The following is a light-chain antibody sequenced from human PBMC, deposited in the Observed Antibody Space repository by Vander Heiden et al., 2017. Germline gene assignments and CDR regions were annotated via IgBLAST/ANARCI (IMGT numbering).Light chain of an antibody. V-gene: IGKV4-1*01. J-gene: IGKJ1*01. CDR1: QSVLYSSNNKNY. CDR2: WAS. Sequence: DIVMTQSPYSLALSLGERATINCKSSQSVLYSSNNKNYLAWYQQKPGQPPKLLIYWASTRESGVPDRFSGSGSGTDFTLTISSLQAEDVAVYYCKQYYSTPLTFGQGTKVEIK. CDR3: KQYYSTPLT.